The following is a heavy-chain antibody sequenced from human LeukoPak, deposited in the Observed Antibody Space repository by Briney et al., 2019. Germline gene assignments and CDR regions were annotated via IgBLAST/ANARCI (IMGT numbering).Heavy chain of an antibody. CDR1: RFTFSTYW. V-gene: IGHV3-7*01. CDR3: ASRGWYQQD. D-gene: IGHD2-15*01. J-gene: IGHJ4*02. Sequence: PGGSLRLSCAASRFTFSTYWMSWVRQAPGKELEWVANINQDGSEKYYVDSVKGRFTISRDNAKNSLYLQMNSPRVEDAAVYYCASRGWYQQDWGLGTLVTVSS. CDR2: INQDGSEK.